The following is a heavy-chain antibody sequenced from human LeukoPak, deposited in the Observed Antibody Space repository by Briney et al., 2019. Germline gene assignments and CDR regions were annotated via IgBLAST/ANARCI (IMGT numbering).Heavy chain of an antibody. CDR3: ARDRVYNWFDP. Sequence: SETLSLTCAVYGGSFSGYYWSWIRQPPGKGLEWIGEINHSGSTNYNPSLKSRLTISVDTSKNQFSLKLSSVTAADTAVYYCARDRVYNWFDPWGQGTLVTVSS. V-gene: IGHV4-34*01. CDR1: GGSFSGYY. CDR2: INHSGST. J-gene: IGHJ5*02.